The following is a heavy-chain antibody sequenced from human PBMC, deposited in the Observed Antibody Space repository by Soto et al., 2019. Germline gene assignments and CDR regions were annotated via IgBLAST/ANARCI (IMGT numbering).Heavy chain of an antibody. CDR2: IIPIFGTA. CDR1: GGTFSSYA. V-gene: IGHV1-69*12. Sequence: QVQLVQSGAEVKKPGSSVKVSCKASGGTFSSYAISWVRQAPGQGLEWMGGIIPIFGTANYAQKFQGRVTITADESTSTAYMELSSLRSEDTAVYYCASTTDYSKRADYYYGMEVWGQGTTVTVSS. CDR3: ASTTDYSKRADYYYGMEV. J-gene: IGHJ6*02. D-gene: IGHD4-4*01.